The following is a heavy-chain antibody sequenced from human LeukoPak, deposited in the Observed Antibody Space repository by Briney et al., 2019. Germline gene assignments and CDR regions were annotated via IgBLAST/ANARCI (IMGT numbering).Heavy chain of an antibody. J-gene: IGHJ4*02. V-gene: IGHV1-18*01. CDR2: ISAYNGNT. D-gene: IGHD6-13*01. CDR3: ARAGTVPQLGDYFDY. CDR1: GYTFTSYG. Sequence: ASVKVSCKASGYTFTSYGISWVRQAPGQGLEWMGWISAYNGNTNYAQKLQGRVTMTTDTSTSTAYMELRSLRSDYTAVYYCARAGTVPQLGDYFDYWGQGTLVTVSS.